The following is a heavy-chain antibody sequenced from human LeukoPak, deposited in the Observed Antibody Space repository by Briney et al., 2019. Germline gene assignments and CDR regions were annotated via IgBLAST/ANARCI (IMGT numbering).Heavy chain of an antibody. J-gene: IGHJ3*02. Sequence: PGGSLRLSCAASGFTLSNYWMSWVRQAPGKGLEWVANINQDGSEKYYVDSVKGRFAISRDNAKNSLYLQMNSLRAEDTAVYYCARYGNGAWLAHYSFDIWGQGTVVTVSS. CDR1: GFTLSNYW. CDR3: ARYGNGAWLAHYSFDI. V-gene: IGHV3-7*01. D-gene: IGHD6-19*01. CDR2: INQDGSEK.